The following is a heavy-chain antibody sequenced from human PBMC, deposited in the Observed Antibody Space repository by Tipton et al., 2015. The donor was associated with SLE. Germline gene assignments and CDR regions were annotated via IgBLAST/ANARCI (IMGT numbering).Heavy chain of an antibody. CDR2: LWYDGSNK. Sequence: SLRLSCAASGFTFSTYGMHWVRQAPGKGLEWVAVLWYDGSNKYYADSVKGRFTISRDNSKNTLYLQMNSLRPEDTATYYCAGSPRYNWFDPWGQGTLVTVSS. J-gene: IGHJ5*02. CDR1: GFTFSTYG. CDR3: AGSPRYNWFDP. V-gene: IGHV3-33*08.